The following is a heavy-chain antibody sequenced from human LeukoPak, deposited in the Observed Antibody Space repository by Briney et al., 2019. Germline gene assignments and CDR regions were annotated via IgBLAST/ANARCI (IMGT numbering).Heavy chain of an antibody. CDR3: ARDRDGPTGYSYGVDY. CDR2: IYYSGST. J-gene: IGHJ4*02. CDR1: GGSISSGGYY. V-gene: IGHV4-31*03. Sequence: SQTLSLTCTVSGGSISSGGYYWSWIRQHPGTDLEWIGYIYYSGSTYYNPSLKSRVTISVDTSKNQFSLKLSSVTAADTAVYYCARDRDGPTGYSYGVDYWGQGTLVTVSS. D-gene: IGHD5-18*01.